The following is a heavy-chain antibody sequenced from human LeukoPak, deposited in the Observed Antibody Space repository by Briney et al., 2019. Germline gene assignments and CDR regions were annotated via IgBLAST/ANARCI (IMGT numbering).Heavy chain of an antibody. CDR2: XXPIFGIA. J-gene: IGHJ6*02. Sequence: ASVKVSCKASGGTFSSYAISWVRQAPGQGLEXXXXXXPIFGIANYAQKFQGRVTITADKSTSTAYMELSSLRSEDTAVYYCARGKRNGEGNYFYGMDVWGQGTTVTVSS. CDR3: ARGKRNGEGNYFYGMDV. CDR1: GGTFSSYA. V-gene: IGHV1-69*10. D-gene: IGHD3-10*01.